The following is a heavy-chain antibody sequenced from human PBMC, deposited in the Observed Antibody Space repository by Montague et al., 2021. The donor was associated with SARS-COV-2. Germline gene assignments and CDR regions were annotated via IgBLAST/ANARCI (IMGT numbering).Heavy chain of an antibody. D-gene: IGHD3-10*01. CDR2: IYYSGTT. Sequence: SETLSLTCSVSSGSIISSGYYWGWIRQPPGKELEWIGKIYYSGTTYYNPSLKSRGTISVDTSKNHLSLGLSSVTAADTAVYFCARGMIRGVTTPFDYWGQGSQVTVSS. CDR3: ARGMIRGVTTPFDY. V-gene: IGHV4-39*02. CDR1: SGSIISSGYY. J-gene: IGHJ4*02.